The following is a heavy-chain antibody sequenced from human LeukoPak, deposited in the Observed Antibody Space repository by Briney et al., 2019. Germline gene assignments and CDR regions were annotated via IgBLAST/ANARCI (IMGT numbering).Heavy chain of an antibody. Sequence: GGSLRLSCAASGFTFSSYEMNWVRQAPGKGLEWVSYISRSGSTIYYADSVKGRSTISRDNAKNSLYLQMNSLRAEDTAVYYCAELGITMIGGVWGKGTTVTISS. V-gene: IGHV3-48*03. CDR2: ISRSGSTI. D-gene: IGHD3-10*02. CDR1: GFTFSSYE. CDR3: AELGITMIGGV. J-gene: IGHJ6*04.